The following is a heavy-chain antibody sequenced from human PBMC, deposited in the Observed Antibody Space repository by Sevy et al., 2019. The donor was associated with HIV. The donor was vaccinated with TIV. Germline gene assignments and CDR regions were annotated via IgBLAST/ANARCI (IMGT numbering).Heavy chain of an antibody. V-gene: IGHV1-46*01. Sequence: ALVKVSCKASGHTFSNYYMEWVRQAPGQGLEWMGRINTSGGSTRYAQKFQGRVTMTRDMSTSTVYMEVSSLRSEDTAVYYCASSSYGDYVGWFDPWGQGTQVTVSS. CDR3: ASSSYGDYVGWFDP. J-gene: IGHJ5*02. CDR1: GHTFSNYY. CDR2: INTSGGST. D-gene: IGHD4-17*01.